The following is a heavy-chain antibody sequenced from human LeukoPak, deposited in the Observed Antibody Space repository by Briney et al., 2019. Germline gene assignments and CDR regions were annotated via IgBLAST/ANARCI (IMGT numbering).Heavy chain of an antibody. CDR1: GFTFSSYA. V-gene: IGHV3-23*01. Sequence: GGSLRLSCAASGFTFSSYAMSWVRQAPGKGLEWVSAISGSGGSTYYADSVKGRFTISRDNSKNTLYLQMNSLRPDDTAIYYCARVEGSVWIQCPDYWGQGTLVTVSS. D-gene: IGHD6-19*01. J-gene: IGHJ4*02. CDR3: ARVEGSVWIQCPDY. CDR2: ISGSGGST.